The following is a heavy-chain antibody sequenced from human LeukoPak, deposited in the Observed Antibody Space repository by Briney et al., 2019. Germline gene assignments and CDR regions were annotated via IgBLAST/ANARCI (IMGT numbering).Heavy chain of an antibody. J-gene: IGHJ6*02. D-gene: IGHD3-10*01. Sequence: SETLSLTCAVYGGSFSGYYWSWIRQPPGKGLEWIGEINHSGSTNYNPSLKSRVTMSVDTSKNQFSLKLSSVTAADTAVYYCARDKKLRYGSGSYYYYYGMDVWGQGTTVTVSS. CDR2: INHSGST. V-gene: IGHV4-34*01. CDR3: ARDKKLRYGSGSYYYYYGMDV. CDR1: GGSFSGYY.